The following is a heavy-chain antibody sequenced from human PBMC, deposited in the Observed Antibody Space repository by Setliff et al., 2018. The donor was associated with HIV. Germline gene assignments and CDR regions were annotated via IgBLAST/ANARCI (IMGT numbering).Heavy chain of an antibody. CDR3: ARGGIGDYYYYYMDV. J-gene: IGHJ6*03. V-gene: IGHV4-59*11. CDR2: IYYSGST. CDR1: GDSISSHY. D-gene: IGHD3-10*01. Sequence: SETLSLTCTVSGDSISSHYWSWIRQPPGKGLEWIGYIYYSGSTNYNPSLKSRVTISVDTSKNQFSLKLGSVTAADTAVYYCARGGIGDYYYYYMDVWGKGTTVTVSS.